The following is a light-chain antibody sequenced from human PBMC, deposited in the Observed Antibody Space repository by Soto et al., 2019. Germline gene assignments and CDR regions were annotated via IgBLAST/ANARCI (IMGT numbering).Light chain of an antibody. Sequence: EIVMTQSPATLSVSPGERATLSCRASQSVSSNLAWYQQKPGQAPRLLIYGESTRATGIPARFSGSGSGTEFTLTVSSLQSEDFAVYYCQQYNNWPPVTFGQGTKVEIK. V-gene: IGKV3-15*01. CDR1: QSVSSN. J-gene: IGKJ1*01. CDR2: GES. CDR3: QQYNNWPPVT.